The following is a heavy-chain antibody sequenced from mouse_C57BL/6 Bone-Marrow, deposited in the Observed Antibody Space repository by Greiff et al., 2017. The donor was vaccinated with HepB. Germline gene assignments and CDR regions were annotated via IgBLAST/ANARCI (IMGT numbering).Heavy chain of an antibody. CDR3: TNYYYYAWFAY. J-gene: IGHJ3*01. CDR2: IRLKSDNYAT. D-gene: IGHD2-4*01. V-gene: IGHV6-3*01. Sequence: DVMLVESGGGLVQPGGSMKLSCVASGFTFSNYWMNWVRQSPEKGLEWVAQIRLKSDNYATHYAESVKGRFTISRDDSKSSVYLQMNNLRAEDTGIYYCTNYYYYAWFAYWGQGTLVTVSA. CDR1: GFTFSNYW.